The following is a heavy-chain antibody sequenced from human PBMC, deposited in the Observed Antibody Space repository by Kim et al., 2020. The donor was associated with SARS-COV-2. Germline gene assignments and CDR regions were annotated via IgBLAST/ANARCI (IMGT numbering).Heavy chain of an antibody. Sequence: ASVKVSCKASGYTFTSYGISWVRQAPGQGLEWMGWISAYNGNTNYAQKPQGRVTMTTDTSTSTAYMELRSLRSDDTAVYYCARDFGDIAAACMDVWGQGTTGTVSS. D-gene: IGHD6-13*01. CDR3: ARDFGDIAAACMDV. J-gene: IGHJ6*02. V-gene: IGHV1-18*01. CDR2: ISAYNGNT. CDR1: GYTFTSYG.